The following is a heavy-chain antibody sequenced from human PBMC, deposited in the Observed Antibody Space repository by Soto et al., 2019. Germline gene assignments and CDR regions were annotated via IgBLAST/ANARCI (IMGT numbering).Heavy chain of an antibody. J-gene: IGHJ6*02. CDR2: IIPIFGTA. V-gene: IGHV1-69*14. CDR3: SRHVPADGYYYGMDV. D-gene: IGHD2-2*01. Sequence: QVQLVQSGAEVKKPGSSVKVSCKASGGTFSSYAISWVRQAPGQGLEWMGGIIPIFGTANYAQKFQGRVTIKADKSTSSAYMELSSLRSEDTAVYYCSRHVPADGYYYGMDVWGQGTTVTVSS. CDR1: GGTFSSYA.